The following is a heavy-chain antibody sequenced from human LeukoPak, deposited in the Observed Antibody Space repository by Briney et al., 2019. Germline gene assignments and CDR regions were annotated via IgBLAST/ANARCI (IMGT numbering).Heavy chain of an antibody. D-gene: IGHD3-10*01. CDR3: AREGTEGVVTTADY. CDR2: ITSPSGYI. Sequence: GGSLRLSCAGSGFTFSTYTMNWVRQAPGKGLEWVSSITSPSGYIHYADSVKGRFTISRDNAKNSLYLQMSSLRVEDTAVYYCAREGTEGVVTTADYWGQGTLVTVSS. V-gene: IGHV3-21*01. J-gene: IGHJ4*02. CDR1: GFTFSTYT.